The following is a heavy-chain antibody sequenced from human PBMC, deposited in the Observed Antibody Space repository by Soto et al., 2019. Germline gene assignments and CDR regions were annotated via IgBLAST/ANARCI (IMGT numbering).Heavy chain of an antibody. CDR1: GFTFRNYG. J-gene: IGHJ6*02. D-gene: IGHD4-4*01. CDR2: ISYDGSHK. CDR3: AKRRGDHSNYSWGIGV. Sequence: QVQLVESGGGVVQPGRSLRLSCAASGFTFRNYGMHWVRQAPGKGLVWVTVISYDGSHKYYADSVKGRFTISRDNSKNTVYPERKSLRDEDTAVYYWAKRRGDHSNYSWGIGVWGQGTTVTVSS. V-gene: IGHV3-30*18.